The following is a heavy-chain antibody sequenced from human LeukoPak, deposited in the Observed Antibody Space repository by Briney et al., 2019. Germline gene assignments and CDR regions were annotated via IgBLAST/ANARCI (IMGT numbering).Heavy chain of an antibody. CDR2: IYYGGST. V-gene: IGHV4-59*01. D-gene: IGHD1-26*01. CDR1: GGSISSYY. J-gene: IGHJ5*02. CDR3: ARGQSYSGSYVNWFDP. Sequence: SETLSLTCTVSGGSISSYYWSWIRQPPGKGLEWIGYIYYGGSTNYNPSLKSRVTISVDTSKNQFSLKLSSVTAADTAVYYCARGQSYSGSYVNWFDPWGQGTLVTVSS.